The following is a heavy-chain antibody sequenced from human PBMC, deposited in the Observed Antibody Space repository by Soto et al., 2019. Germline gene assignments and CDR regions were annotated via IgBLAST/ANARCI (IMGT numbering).Heavy chain of an antibody. V-gene: IGHV3-66*01. CDR3: ARDTFGGAYDFLH. J-gene: IGHJ4*02. D-gene: IGHD3-3*01. Sequence: EVQLVESGGGLVQPGGSLRLSCAASGFTVSNLYMTWVRQAPGKGLQWVAVISSGGSSYYADSVKGRFTISRDNYKNTLYLEMNSLRAEDTAVYYCARDTFGGAYDFLHGGQGTLVTVSS. CDR1: GFTVSNLY. CDR2: ISSGGSS.